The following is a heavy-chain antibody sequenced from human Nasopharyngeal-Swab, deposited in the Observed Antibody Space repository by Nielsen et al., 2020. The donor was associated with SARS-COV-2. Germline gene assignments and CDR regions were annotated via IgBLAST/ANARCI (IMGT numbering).Heavy chain of an antibody. CDR2: ISSSSSYI. CDR3: ASNPAMVRAVKDY. Sequence: VRRCPGKGLEWVSSISSSSSYIYYADSVKGRFTISRDDAKNSLYLQMNSLRAEDTAVYYCASNPAMVRAVKDYWGQGTLVTVSS. V-gene: IGHV3-21*01. D-gene: IGHD3-10*01. J-gene: IGHJ4*02.